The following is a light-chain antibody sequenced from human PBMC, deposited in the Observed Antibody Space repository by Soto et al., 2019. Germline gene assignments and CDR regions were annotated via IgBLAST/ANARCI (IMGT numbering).Light chain of an antibody. CDR1: RSEVAGHNY. J-gene: IGLJ1*01. Sequence: QSALTQPASVSGSPGQSITISCTGTRSEVAGHNYVSWYQQHPGKAPKLMFYEVGNRPSGVSARFSASKSGNTASLTISGLQAEDEADYYCSSYTGSSTSPYVFGTGTKLTVL. V-gene: IGLV2-14*01. CDR3: SSYTGSSTSPYV. CDR2: EVG.